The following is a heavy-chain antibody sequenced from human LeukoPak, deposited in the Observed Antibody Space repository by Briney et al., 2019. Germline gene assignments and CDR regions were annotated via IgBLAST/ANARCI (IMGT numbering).Heavy chain of an antibody. Sequence: ASVKVSCKASGYTFTSYDINWVRQATGQGLEWMGWMNPNSGNTGYAQKFQGRVTITRNTSISTAYMELSSLRSEDTAVYYCAREVRTRAANWFDPWGQGTLVTVS. D-gene: IGHD2-8*01. V-gene: IGHV1-8*03. CDR1: GYTFTSYD. CDR2: MNPNSGNT. J-gene: IGHJ5*02. CDR3: AREVRTRAANWFDP.